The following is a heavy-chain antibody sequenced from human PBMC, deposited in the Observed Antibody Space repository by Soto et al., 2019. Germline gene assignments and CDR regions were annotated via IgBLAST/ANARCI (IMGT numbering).Heavy chain of an antibody. J-gene: IGHJ4*02. CDR2: ITAGGGST. CDR3: AGRRGYCSITNCYFDY. CDR1: GFTFSSYA. D-gene: IGHD2-2*01. Sequence: EVHLLESGGGLVQPGGSLKLSCAASGFTFSSYAMSWVRQAPGKGLEWVSAITAGGGSTYYTDSVMGRFTISRDNSENTLYLQMHSLRAEDTAVYYCAGRRGYCSITNCYFDYWGQGTLVTVSS. V-gene: IGHV3-23*01.